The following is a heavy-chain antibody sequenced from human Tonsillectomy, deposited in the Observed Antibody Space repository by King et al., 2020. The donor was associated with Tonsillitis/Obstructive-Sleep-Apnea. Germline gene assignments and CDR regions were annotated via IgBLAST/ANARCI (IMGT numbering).Heavy chain of an antibody. J-gene: IGHJ4*02. V-gene: IGHV3-48*02. CDR3: ARDQRRRTELRSFDY. Sequence: VQLVESGGGLVQPGGSLRLSCAASGFTFSSYSMNWVRQAPGKGLEWVSYISSSSSTIYYADSVKGRFTISRDNAKNSLYLQMNSLRDEDTAVYYCARDQRRRTELRSFDYWGQGTLVTVSS. CDR1: GFTFSSYS. D-gene: IGHD1-26*01. CDR2: ISSSSSTI.